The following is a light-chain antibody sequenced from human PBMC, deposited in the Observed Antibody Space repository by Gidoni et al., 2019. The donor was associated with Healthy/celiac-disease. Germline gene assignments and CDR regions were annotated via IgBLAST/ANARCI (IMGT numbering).Light chain of an antibody. J-gene: IGLJ2*01. CDR3: LLYYGGSQPWV. V-gene: IGLV7-43*01. Sequence: QTLVTQEPSLTVSPGGTVTLTCASSTGAVNSGYYPNWFQHKPGQPPRPLIYSTISKHPWTPARFSGYLLGDKAALTLSAVQPEDEAEYYCLLYYGGSQPWVFGGGTKLTVL. CDR2: STI. CDR1: TGAVNSGYY.